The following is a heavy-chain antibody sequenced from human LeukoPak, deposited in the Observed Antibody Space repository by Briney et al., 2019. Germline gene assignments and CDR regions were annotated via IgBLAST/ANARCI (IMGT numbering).Heavy chain of an antibody. D-gene: IGHD4-23*01. CDR2: IYYSGST. Sequence: SETLSLTCTVSGGSISSYYWSWIRQPPGKGLEWIGYIYYSGSTNYNPSLKSRVTISVDTSKNQSSLKLSSVTAADTAVYYCARLPSYGGTEIDAFDIWGQGTMVTVSS. J-gene: IGHJ3*02. V-gene: IGHV4-59*08. CDR1: GGSISSYY. CDR3: ARLPSYGGTEIDAFDI.